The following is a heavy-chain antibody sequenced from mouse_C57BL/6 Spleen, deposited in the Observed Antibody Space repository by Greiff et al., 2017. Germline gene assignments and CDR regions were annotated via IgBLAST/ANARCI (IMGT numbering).Heavy chain of an antibody. CDR1: GYTFTDYY. J-gene: IGHJ4*01. D-gene: IGHD1-1*01. CDR2: INPHNGGT. Sequence: EVQLQQSGPVLVKPGASVKMSCKASGYTFTDYYMNWVKQSHGKSLEWIGVINPHNGGTSYNQKFKGKATLTVDKSSSTAYMELNSLTSEDSAVYYCAREVLRYYAMDYWGQGTSVTVSS. V-gene: IGHV1-19*01. CDR3: AREVLRYYAMDY.